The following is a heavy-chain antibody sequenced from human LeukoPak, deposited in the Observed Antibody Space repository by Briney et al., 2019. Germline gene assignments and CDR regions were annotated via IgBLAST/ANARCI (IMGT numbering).Heavy chain of an antibody. V-gene: IGHV3-23*01. CDR3: AKGAVFGESFAEYFQN. Sequence: GGSLRLSCAASGFTFSSYAMSWVRQAPGKGLEWVSAISGSGGNTYYADSVKGRFTISRDNSKNTLYLQMNSLRAEDTAVYYCAKGAVFGESFAEYFQNWGQGTLVTVCS. CDR2: ISGSGGNT. CDR1: GFTFSSYA. D-gene: IGHD1-26*01. J-gene: IGHJ1*01.